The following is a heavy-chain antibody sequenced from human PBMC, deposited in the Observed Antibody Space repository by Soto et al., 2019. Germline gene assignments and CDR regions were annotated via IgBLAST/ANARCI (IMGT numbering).Heavy chain of an antibody. Sequence: QVQLQESGPGLVKPSQTLSLTCTVSGGSISSGGYYWSWIRQHPGKGLEWIGYIYYSGSTYYNPSLKSRVTISVDTSKNQCSLKLSSVTAADTAVYYCARGRTIFGVVISHGMDVWGQGTTVTVSS. D-gene: IGHD3-3*01. CDR2: IYYSGST. V-gene: IGHV4-31*03. CDR1: GGSISSGGYY. J-gene: IGHJ6*02. CDR3: ARGRTIFGVVISHGMDV.